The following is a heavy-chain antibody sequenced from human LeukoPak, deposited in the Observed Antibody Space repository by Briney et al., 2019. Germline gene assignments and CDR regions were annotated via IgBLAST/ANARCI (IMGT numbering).Heavy chain of an antibody. J-gene: IGHJ4*02. D-gene: IGHD6-19*01. CDR3: ATIAVAGTWDFDY. Sequence: ASVKVPCKASGYTFTSYYMHWVRQAPGQGLEWMGIINPSGGSTSYAQKFQGRVTMTRDTSTSTVYMELSSLRSEDTAVYYCATIAVAGTWDFDYWGQGTLVTVSS. V-gene: IGHV1-46*01. CDR2: INPSGGST. CDR1: GYTFTSYY.